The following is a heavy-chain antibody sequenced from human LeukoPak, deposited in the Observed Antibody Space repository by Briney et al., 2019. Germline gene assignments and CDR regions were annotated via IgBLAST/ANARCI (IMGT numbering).Heavy chain of an antibody. J-gene: IGHJ6*02. CDR2: IYSGGST. CDR3: ARDGSFGMDV. D-gene: IGHD3-16*02. V-gene: IGHV3-53*05. Sequence: PGGSLRLFCAASGFTFSSYGMHWVRQAPGKGLEWVSVIYSGGSTYYADSVKGRFTISRDNSKNTLYLQMNSLRDEDTAMYYCARDGSFGMDVWGQGTTVIVSS. CDR1: GFTFSSYG.